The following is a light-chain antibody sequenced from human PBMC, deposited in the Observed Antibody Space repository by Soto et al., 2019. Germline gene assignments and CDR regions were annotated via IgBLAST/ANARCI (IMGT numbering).Light chain of an antibody. V-gene: IGKV3-15*01. CDR2: GAS. J-gene: IGKJ4*01. CDR3: QQYNNWPLT. CDR1: QSVSSN. Sequence: EIVMTQSPATLSVSPGESATLSCRASQSVSSNVAWYQVKAGQAPRLVMYGASTRATGIPVRFSGSGSGTDFTLTISSLQSEDFAIYSCQQYNNWPLTFGGGTKVDIK.